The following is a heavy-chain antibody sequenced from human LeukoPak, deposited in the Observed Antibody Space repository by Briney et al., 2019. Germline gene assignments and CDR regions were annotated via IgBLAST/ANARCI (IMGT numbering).Heavy chain of an antibody. CDR1: GGSISSGGYY. CDR2: IYYSGST. CDR3: ARHFRGRNWFDP. Sequence: SETLSLTCTVSGGSISSGGYYWSWIRQHPGKGLEWIGYIYYSGSTYYNPSLKSRVTISVDTSKNQFSLKLSSVTAADTAVYYCARHFRGRNWFDPWGQGTLVTVSS. D-gene: IGHD3-10*01. V-gene: IGHV4-31*03. J-gene: IGHJ5*02.